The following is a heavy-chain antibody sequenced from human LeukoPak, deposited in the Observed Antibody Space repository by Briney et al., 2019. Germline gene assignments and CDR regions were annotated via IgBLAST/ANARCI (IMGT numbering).Heavy chain of an antibody. D-gene: IGHD3-3*01. J-gene: IGHJ4*02. CDR1: GFTFSRYW. Sequence: PGGSLRLSCAASGFTFSRYWMTWVRQAPGKGLEWVANIKTDGSQKYYVDSVKGRFSISRDNAKDSLYLQMNSLRVDDTATYYCARGLLEWLRLETYYFDSWGQGTLVTVSS. CDR2: IKTDGSQK. V-gene: IGHV3-7*01. CDR3: ARGLLEWLRLETYYFDS.